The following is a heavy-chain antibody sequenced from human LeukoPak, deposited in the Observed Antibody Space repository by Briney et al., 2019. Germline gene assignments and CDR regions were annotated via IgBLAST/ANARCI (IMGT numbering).Heavy chain of an antibody. CDR3: AKDSRGYGELNRFGP. CDR2: IGGYGSSI. J-gene: IGHJ5*02. CDR1: GFTFSSYA. D-gene: IGHD4-17*01. V-gene: IGHV3-23*01. Sequence: GGSLTLSCAASGFTFSSYAMSWVRQAPGTGLQWVSTIGGYGSSIFYEDSVKGRFTISRDNSKNTLYLQMNSLRAEDTAVYYCAKDSRGYGELNRFGPWGQGTLVTVSS.